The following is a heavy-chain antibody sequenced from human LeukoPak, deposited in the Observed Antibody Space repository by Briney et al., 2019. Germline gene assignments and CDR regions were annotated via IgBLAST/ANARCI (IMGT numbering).Heavy chain of an antibody. D-gene: IGHD5-12*01. J-gene: IGHJ4*02. CDR3: ARVQYSGYDLQVDY. CDR2: INPNSGGT. Sequence: GASVKVSCKASGYTFTGYYMHWVRQAPGQGLEWMGWINPNSGGTNYAQKFQGRVTMTRDTSISTASMELSRLRSDDTAVYYCARVQYSGYDLQVDYWGQGTLVTVSS. V-gene: IGHV1-2*02. CDR1: GYTFTGYY.